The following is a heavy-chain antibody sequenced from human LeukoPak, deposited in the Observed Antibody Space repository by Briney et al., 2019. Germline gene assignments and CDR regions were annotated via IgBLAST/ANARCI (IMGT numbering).Heavy chain of an antibody. D-gene: IGHD2-2*01. Sequence: SQTLSLTCTVSGGSISSGSYYWSWIRQPAGKGLEWIGRIYTSGSTNYNPSLKSRVTISEDTSKNQFSLKLSSVTAADTAVYYCARSADIVVVPAAPDYWGQGTLVTVSS. CDR2: IYTSGST. V-gene: IGHV4-61*02. CDR3: ARSADIVVVPAAPDY. CDR1: GGSISSGSYY. J-gene: IGHJ4*02.